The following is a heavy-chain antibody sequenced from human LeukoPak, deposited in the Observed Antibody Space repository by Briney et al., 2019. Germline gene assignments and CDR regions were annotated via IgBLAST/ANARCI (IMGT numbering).Heavy chain of an antibody. D-gene: IGHD6-13*01. CDR3: ARGEYRSSWYPFDY. CDR2: MKSNSGDT. Sequence: ASVKVSCKTSGYTFTAYDLNWVRQAPGQGLEWMGWMKSNSGDTHFAQRFQGRVTMTRNTSISTAFMELSSLRSEDTAVYYCARGEYRSSWYPFDYWGPGSLVTVSS. J-gene: IGHJ4*02. CDR1: GYTFTAYD. V-gene: IGHV1-8*01.